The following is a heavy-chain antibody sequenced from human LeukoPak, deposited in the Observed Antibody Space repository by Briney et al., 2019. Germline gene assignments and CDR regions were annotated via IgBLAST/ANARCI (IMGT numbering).Heavy chain of an antibody. CDR3: ARDRRQLAHDY. V-gene: IGHV4-30-4*01. CDR1: GGSLSGYY. Sequence: SETLSLTCAVYGGSLSGYYWSWIRQPPGKGLEWIGYIYYSGSTYYNPSLKSRVTISVDTSKNQFSLKLSSVTAADTAVYYCARDRRQLAHDYWGQGTLVTVSS. D-gene: IGHD1-1*01. CDR2: IYYSGST. J-gene: IGHJ4*02.